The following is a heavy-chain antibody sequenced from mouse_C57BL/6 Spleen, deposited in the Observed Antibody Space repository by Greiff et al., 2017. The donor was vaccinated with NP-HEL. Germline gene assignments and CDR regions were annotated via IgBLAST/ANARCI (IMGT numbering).Heavy chain of an antibody. CDR2: INYDGSST. V-gene: IGHV5-16*01. Sequence: EVQLVESEGGLVQPGSSMKLSCTASGFTFSDYYMAWVRQVPEKGLEWVANINYDGSSTYYLDSLKSRFIISRDNAKNILYLQMSSLKSEDTATYYCARDQRATVVAHWYFDVWGTGTTVTVSS. J-gene: IGHJ1*03. CDR3: ARDQRATVVAHWYFDV. CDR1: GFTFSDYY. D-gene: IGHD1-1*01.